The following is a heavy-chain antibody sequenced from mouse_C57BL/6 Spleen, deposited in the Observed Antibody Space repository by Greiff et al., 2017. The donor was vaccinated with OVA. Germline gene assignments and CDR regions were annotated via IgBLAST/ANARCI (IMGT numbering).Heavy chain of an antibody. Sequence: VQLQQSGAELVRPGASVTLSCKASGYTFTDYEMHWVKQTPVHGLEWIGAIDPETGGTAYNQKFKGRAILTADKSSSTAYMELRSLTSEDSAVYYCTRDYYGSSYEFAYWGQGTLVTVSA. CDR2: IDPETGGT. CDR1: GYTFTDYE. J-gene: IGHJ3*01. V-gene: IGHV1-15*01. D-gene: IGHD1-1*01. CDR3: TRDYYGSSYEFAY.